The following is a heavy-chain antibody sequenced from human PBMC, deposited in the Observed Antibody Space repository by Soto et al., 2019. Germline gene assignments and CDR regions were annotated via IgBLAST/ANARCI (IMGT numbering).Heavy chain of an antibody. CDR1: GFTFDDYA. CDR2: ISWNSGSI. V-gene: IGHV3-9*01. Sequence: EVQLVESGGGLVQPGRSLRLSCAASGFTFDDYAMHWVRQAPGKGLEWVSGISWNSGSIGYADSVKGRFTISRDNAKNSLYLQMNSLRAEDTALYYCAKETSIAVAQAFDYWGQGTLVTVSS. D-gene: IGHD6-19*01. CDR3: AKETSIAVAQAFDY. J-gene: IGHJ4*02.